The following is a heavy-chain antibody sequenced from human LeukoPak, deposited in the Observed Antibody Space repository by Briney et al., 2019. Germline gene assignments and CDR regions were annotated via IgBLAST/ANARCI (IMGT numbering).Heavy chain of an antibody. J-gene: IGHJ6*02. D-gene: IGHD3-10*01. Sequence: SETLSLTRTVSGGSISSYYWSWIRQPPGKGLEWIGYIYYSGSTNYNPSLKSRVTISVDTSKNQFSLKLSSVTAADTAVYYCARQSMVRGVMNFYYYGMDVWGQGTTVTVSS. V-gene: IGHV4-59*08. CDR3: ARQSMVRGVMNFYYYGMDV. CDR1: GGSISSYY. CDR2: IYYSGST.